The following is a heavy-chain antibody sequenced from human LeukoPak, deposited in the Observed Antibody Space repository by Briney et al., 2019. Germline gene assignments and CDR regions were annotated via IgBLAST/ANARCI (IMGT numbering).Heavy chain of an antibody. CDR1: GGTFSSYG. J-gene: IGHJ2*01. CDR3: AKCEPGIAAASYWYFDL. V-gene: IGHV3-30*19. CDR2: ISYDGSNK. D-gene: IGHD6-13*01. Sequence: SCKASGGTFSSYGMHWVRQAPGKGLEWVAVISYDGSNKYYADSVKGRFTISRDNSKNTLYLQMNSLRAEDTAVYYCAKCEPGIAAASYWYFDLWGRGTLVTVSS.